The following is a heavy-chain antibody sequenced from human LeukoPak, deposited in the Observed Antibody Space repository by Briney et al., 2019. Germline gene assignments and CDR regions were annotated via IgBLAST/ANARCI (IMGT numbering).Heavy chain of an antibody. V-gene: IGHV4-34*01. D-gene: IGHD2-15*01. CDR3: ARVVVAATDWFDP. J-gene: IGHJ5*02. CDR2: INHSGST. Sequence: SETLSLTRAVYGGSFSGYYWSWIRQPPEKGLEWIGEINHSGSTNYNPSLKSRVTISLDTSKNQFSLKLSSVTAADTAVYYCARVVVAATDWFDPWGLGTLVTVSS. CDR1: GGSFSGYY.